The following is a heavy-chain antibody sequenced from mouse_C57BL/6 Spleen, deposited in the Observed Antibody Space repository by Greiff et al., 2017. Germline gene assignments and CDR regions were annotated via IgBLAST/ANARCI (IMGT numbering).Heavy chain of an antibody. CDR3: ARFPTGTWYFDV. J-gene: IGHJ1*03. CDR1: GYTFTSYW. V-gene: IGHV1-64*01. D-gene: IGHD4-1*02. Sequence: QVQLQQPGAELVKPGASVKLSCKASGYTFTSYWMHWVKQRPGQGLEWIGMIHPNSGSTNYNEKFKSKATLTVDKSSSTAYMQLSSLTSEDSAVYYCARFPTGTWYFDVWGTGTTVTVSS. CDR2: IHPNSGST.